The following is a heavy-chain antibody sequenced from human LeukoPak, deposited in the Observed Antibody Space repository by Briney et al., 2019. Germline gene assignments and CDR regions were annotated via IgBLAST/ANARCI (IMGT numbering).Heavy chain of an antibody. CDR1: GYTFSIYY. V-gene: IGHV1-46*01. CDR2: INPSGDTT. CDR3: ARGGGNDDY. D-gene: IGHD1-1*01. J-gene: IGHJ4*02. Sequence: SVNVSFKSSGYTFSIYYMHWVRQAPAQGLEWMGIINPSGDTTTYAQKFQGRVTMTRDTSTTTVSMELSSLRSEDKVVYYCARGGGNDDYWGQGTLVTVSS.